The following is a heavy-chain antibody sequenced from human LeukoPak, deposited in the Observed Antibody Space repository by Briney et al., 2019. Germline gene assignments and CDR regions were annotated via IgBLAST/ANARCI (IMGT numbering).Heavy chain of an antibody. CDR2: ISSTGST. Sequence: SETLSLTCVVSGGSISNYYWSWIRQPPGKGLEWIGYISSTGSTNFNPSLKSRVTISVDSSKNQFSLKLSSVTAADTAVYYCTRHGLQHIGYPFDYWGQGTLVTVSS. J-gene: IGHJ4*02. CDR1: GGSISNYY. V-gene: IGHV4-59*08. D-gene: IGHD5-12*01. CDR3: TRHGLQHIGYPFDY.